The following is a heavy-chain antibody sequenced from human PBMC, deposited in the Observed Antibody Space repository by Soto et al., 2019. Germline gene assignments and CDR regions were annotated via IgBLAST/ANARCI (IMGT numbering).Heavy chain of an antibody. CDR3: AVAIRGYIDY. CDR1: GYTFTSYG. CDR2: ISAYNGTT. J-gene: IGHJ4*02. D-gene: IGHD5-12*01. V-gene: IGHV1-18*01. Sequence: ASVKVSCNASGYTFTSYGISWVRQAPGQGLEWMGWISAYNGTTNYAQKLQGSITMTTSTSTSTAYMELRSLRSDDTAVYYCAVAIRGYIDYWGQGTLVSVS.